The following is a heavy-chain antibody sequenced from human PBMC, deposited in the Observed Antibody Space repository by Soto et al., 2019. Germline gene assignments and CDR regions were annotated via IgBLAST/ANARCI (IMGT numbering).Heavy chain of an antibody. CDR3: ARDAHYYCSGGSCYSGGAGYYYYGMDV. D-gene: IGHD2-15*01. V-gene: IGHV1-69*06. CDR2: IIPIFGTA. Sequence: SVKVSCKASGGTFSSYAISWVRQAPGQGLEWMGGIIPIFGTANYAQKFQGRVTITADKSTSTAYMELSSLRPEDTAVYYCARDAHYYCSGGSCYSGGAGYYYYGMDVWGQGTTVTVSS. CDR1: GGTFSSYA. J-gene: IGHJ6*02.